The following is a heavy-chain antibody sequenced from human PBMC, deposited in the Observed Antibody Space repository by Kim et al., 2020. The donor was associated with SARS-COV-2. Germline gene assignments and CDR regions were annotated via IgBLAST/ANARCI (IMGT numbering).Heavy chain of an antibody. J-gene: IGHJ6*02. CDR2: ISGSGGST. Sequence: GGSLRLSCAASGFTFSSYAMSWVRQAPGKGLEWVSAISGSGGSTYYADSVKGRFTISRDNSKNTLYLQMNSLRAEDTAVYYCAKDAPIVVVPAAKRGYGMDVWGQGTTVTVSS. CDR3: AKDAPIVVVPAAKRGYGMDV. D-gene: IGHD2-2*01. V-gene: IGHV3-23*01. CDR1: GFTFSSYA.